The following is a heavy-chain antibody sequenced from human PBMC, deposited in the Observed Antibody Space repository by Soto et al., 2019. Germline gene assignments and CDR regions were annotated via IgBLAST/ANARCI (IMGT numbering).Heavy chain of an antibody. CDR1: GGTFSSYA. Sequence: QVQLVQSGAEVKKPGSSVKVSCKASGGTFSSYAISWVRQAPGQVLEWMGGIIPISETTNYAQKFQGRVTITADESKSTAYMELSSLRSEDTAVYYCARSQGSSTSLEIYYYYYYGMDVWGQGTTVTVSS. V-gene: IGHV1-69*01. CDR2: IIPISETT. CDR3: ARSQGSSTSLEIYYYYYYGMDV. D-gene: IGHD2-2*01. J-gene: IGHJ6*02.